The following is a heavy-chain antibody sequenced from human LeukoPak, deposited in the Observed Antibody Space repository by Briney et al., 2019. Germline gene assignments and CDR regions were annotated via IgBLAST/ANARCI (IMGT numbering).Heavy chain of an antibody. V-gene: IGHV4-59*08. J-gene: IGHJ5*02. D-gene: IGHD6-19*01. Sequence: SETLSLTCTVSGDSLSSHYWSWIRQPPGKGLEWIGYIYGSGSTHSDPSLGSRITISEDTSKNQFSLKLTSVTAADTAVYYCARNVGWYSHDTWGQGTLVTVSS. CDR1: GDSLSSHY. CDR3: ARNVGWYSHDT. CDR2: IYGSGST.